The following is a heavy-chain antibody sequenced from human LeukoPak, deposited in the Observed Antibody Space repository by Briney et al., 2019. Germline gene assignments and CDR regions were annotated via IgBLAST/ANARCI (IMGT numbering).Heavy chain of an antibody. V-gene: IGHV5-51*01. CDR3: ARHESIAAADVPFDY. J-gene: IGHJ4*02. CDR2: IYPGDSDT. CDR1: GYSFTSYW. D-gene: IGHD6-13*01. Sequence: GKSLKISCKGSGYSFTSYWIGWVRQMPGKGLEWMGIIYPGDSDTRYSPSFQGQVTISADKSISTAYLQWSSLKASDTAMYYCARHESIAAADVPFDYWGQGTLVTVSS.